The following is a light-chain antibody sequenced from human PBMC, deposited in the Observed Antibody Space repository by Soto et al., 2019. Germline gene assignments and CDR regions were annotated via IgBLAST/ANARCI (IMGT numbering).Light chain of an antibody. CDR1: QSISNS. V-gene: IGKV1-39*01. Sequence: TQCLSSLSASVRDRVIITCGASQSISNSLNWYQQRPGRAPKLLIYAASTLQSGVPSRFSGSGSGTDFTLTISNLQPEDFATYYCQQYDSFSVTFGHGAKAAIK. CDR3: QQYDSFSVT. J-gene: IGKJ1*01. CDR2: AAS.